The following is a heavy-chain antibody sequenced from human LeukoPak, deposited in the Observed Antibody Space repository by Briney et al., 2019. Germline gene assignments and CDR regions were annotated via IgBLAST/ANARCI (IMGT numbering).Heavy chain of an antibody. CDR1: GFTFSSYS. D-gene: IGHD3-22*01. CDR2: ISSSSSYI. V-gene: IGHV3-21*01. Sequence: GGSLRLSCAASGFTFSSYSMNWVRQAPRKGLEWVSSISSSSSYIYYADSVKGRFTISRDNAKNSLYLQMNSLRAEDTAVYYCVSYYDSSGYYRPIDYWGQGTLVTVSS. CDR3: VSYYDSSGYYRPIDY. J-gene: IGHJ4*02.